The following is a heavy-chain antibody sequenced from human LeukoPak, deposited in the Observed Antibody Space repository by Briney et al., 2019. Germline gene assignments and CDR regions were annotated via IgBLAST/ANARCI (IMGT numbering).Heavy chain of an antibody. CDR3: AKDLSIVVVPGCMDV. Sequence: GGSLRLSCAASGFIFSSYGMHWVRQAPGRGLEWVAVMSYDGGNKYYADSVKGRFTISRDNSKNTLYLQMNSLRAEDTALYYCAKDLSIVVVPGCMDVWGQGTTVTVSS. CDR2: MSYDGGNK. J-gene: IGHJ6*02. CDR1: GFIFSSYG. V-gene: IGHV3-30*18. D-gene: IGHD2-2*01.